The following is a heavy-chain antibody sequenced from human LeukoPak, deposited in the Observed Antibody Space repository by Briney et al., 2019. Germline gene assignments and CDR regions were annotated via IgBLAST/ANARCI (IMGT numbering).Heavy chain of an antibody. CDR1: GGSFSGYY. D-gene: IGHD3-22*01. Sequence: PSKTLSLTCAVYGGSFSGYYWSWIRQPPGKGLEWIGEINHSGSTNYNPSLKSRVTISVDKSKNQFSLKLSSVTAADTAVYYCAHSSGSIRGAFDIWGQGTMVTVSS. J-gene: IGHJ3*02. CDR2: INHSGST. CDR3: AHSSGSIRGAFDI. V-gene: IGHV4-34*01.